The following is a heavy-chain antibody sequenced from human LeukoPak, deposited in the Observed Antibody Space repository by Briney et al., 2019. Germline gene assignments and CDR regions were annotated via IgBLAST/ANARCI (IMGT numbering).Heavy chain of an antibody. CDR2: ISAYNGNT. CDR1: GYTFTSYG. Sequence: ASVKVSCKTSGYTFTSYGISWVRQAPGQGLEWMGWISAYNGNTNYAQKLQGRVTMTTDTSTSTAYMELRSLRSDDTAVYYCASWDSSGYLDAFDIWGQGTMVTVSS. CDR3: ASWDSSGYLDAFDI. J-gene: IGHJ3*02. D-gene: IGHD3-22*01. V-gene: IGHV1-18*01.